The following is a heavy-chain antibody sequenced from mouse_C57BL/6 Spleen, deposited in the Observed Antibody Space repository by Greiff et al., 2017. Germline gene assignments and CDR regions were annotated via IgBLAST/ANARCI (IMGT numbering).Heavy chain of an antibody. CDR2: ISSGSSTI. Sequence: EVKLVESGGGLVTPGGSLKLSCAASGFTFSDYGMHWVRQAPEKGLEWVAYISSGSSTIYYADTVKGRFTISRDNAKNTLFQQMASLGSEDTAMYYCAGKDYGYAMDYWGKGTSVTVSS. CDR1: GFTFSDYG. D-gene: IGHD1-1*01. V-gene: IGHV5-17*01. CDR3: AGKDYGYAMDY. J-gene: IGHJ4*01.